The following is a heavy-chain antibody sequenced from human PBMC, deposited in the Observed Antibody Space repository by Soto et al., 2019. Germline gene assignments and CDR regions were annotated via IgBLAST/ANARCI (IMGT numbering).Heavy chain of an antibody. J-gene: IGHJ6*02. Sequence: QVQLVESGGGVVQPGRSLRLSCAASAFTFRSYGMHWFRQAPGKGLEWVALISYDGGNKYYTESVRGRFTISRDNAKNTLCLQMDSLRAEDTAVYFCAKETTLYSSSWYLSGMDVWGQGTTVIVSS. D-gene: IGHD6-13*01. CDR1: AFTFRSYG. V-gene: IGHV3-30*18. CDR2: ISYDGGNK. CDR3: AKETTLYSSSWYLSGMDV.